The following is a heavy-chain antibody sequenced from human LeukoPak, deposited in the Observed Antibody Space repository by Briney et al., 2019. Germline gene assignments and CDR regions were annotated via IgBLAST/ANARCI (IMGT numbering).Heavy chain of an antibody. D-gene: IGHD3-16*01. CDR2: ISGSGGST. J-gene: IGHJ4*02. V-gene: IGHV3-23*01. CDR3: AKGKDIMITFGGVFDY. Sequence: PGGSLRLSCAASGFTFSSYAMSWVRQAPGKGLDWVSAISGSGGSTYYADSVKGRFTISRDNSKNTLYLQMNSLRAEDTAVYYCAKGKDIMITFGGVFDYWGQGTLVSVSS. CDR1: GFTFSSYA.